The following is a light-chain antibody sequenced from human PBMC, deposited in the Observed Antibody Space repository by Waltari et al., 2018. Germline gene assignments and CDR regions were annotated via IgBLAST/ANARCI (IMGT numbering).Light chain of an antibody. CDR3: QQRSNWPLT. J-gene: IGKJ4*01. V-gene: IGKV3-11*01. Sequence: EIVLTQSPATLSLSPGERATLSCRARQSVSSYLAWYQHKPGQAPRLLIYDASNRATGIPARFSGSGSGTDFTLTISSLEPEDFAVYYCQQRSNWPLTFGGGTKVEIK. CDR1: QSVSSY. CDR2: DAS.